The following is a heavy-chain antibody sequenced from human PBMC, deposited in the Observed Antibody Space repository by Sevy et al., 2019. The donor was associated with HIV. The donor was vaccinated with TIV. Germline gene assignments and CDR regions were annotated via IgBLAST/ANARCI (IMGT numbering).Heavy chain of an antibody. D-gene: IGHD2-2*01. V-gene: IGHV1-18*01. CDR3: ARDKPQGVVVLPGAMWGGVDY. CDR2: ISPYTGDT. Sequence: ASVKVSCRASGYTFRSYGISWVRQAPGQGLEWMGWISPYTGDTDFAQKVQGRVSMTSDTSTSTAYMELRSLRSDVTAVYYCARDKPQGVVVLPGAMWGGVDYWGQGTLVTVSS. CDR1: GYTFRSYG. J-gene: IGHJ4*02.